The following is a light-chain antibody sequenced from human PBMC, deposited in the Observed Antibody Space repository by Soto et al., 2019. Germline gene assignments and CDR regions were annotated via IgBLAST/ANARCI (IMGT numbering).Light chain of an antibody. V-gene: IGLV2-14*01. Sequence: GASSDVGGYNYVSWYQQHPGKAPKLMIYEVSNRPSGVSNRFSGSKSGNTASLTISGLQAEDEADYYCSSYTSSLYVFGTGTRSPS. CDR1: SSDVGGYNY. CDR3: SSYTSSLYV. J-gene: IGLJ1*01. CDR2: EVS.